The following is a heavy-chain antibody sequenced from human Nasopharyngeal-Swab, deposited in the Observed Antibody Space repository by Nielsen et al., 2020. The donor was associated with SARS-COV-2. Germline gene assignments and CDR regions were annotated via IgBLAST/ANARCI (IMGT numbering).Heavy chain of an antibody. CDR1: GFTFGDYS. Sequence: ESLKISCVASGFTFGDYSMTWVRQTTGKGLEWVSSISPISTYIYYTDSVKGRFTISRDNFKNSLYLEMHSLRAEDTAVYYCARDPGSTLLYYYYYMVVWGKGTTVTVSS. V-gene: IGHV3-21*01. J-gene: IGHJ6*03. CDR2: ISPISTYI. CDR3: ARDPGSTLLYYYYYMVV. D-gene: IGHD2-15*01.